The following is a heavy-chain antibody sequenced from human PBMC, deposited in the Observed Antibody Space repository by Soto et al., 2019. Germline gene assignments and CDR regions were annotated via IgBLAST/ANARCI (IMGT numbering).Heavy chain of an antibody. CDR2: ISSSSSTI. CDR3: ARDGYDYIWGSYRLVY. J-gene: IGHJ4*02. V-gene: IGHV3-48*01. Sequence: EVPLVESGGGLVQPGGSLRLSCAASGFTFSSYSMNWVRQAPGKGLEWVSYISSSSSTIYYADSVKGRFTISRDNAKNSLYLQMNSLRAEDTAVYYCARDGYDYIWGSYRLVYWGQGTLVTVSS. CDR1: GFTFSSYS. D-gene: IGHD3-16*02.